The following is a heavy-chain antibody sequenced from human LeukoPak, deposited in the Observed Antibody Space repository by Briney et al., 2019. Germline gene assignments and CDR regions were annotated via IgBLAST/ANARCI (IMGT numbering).Heavy chain of an antibody. V-gene: IGHV3-7*01. CDR2: INQDGSEK. J-gene: IGHJ4*02. Sequence: QPGGSLRLSCVASGFIFSSYWMTWVRLAPGKGLEWVANINQDGSEKYYVDSVKDRFTISRDNAKNSLYLQMNSLRAEDTAVYYCASGGHVDYCGQGTLVTVSS. D-gene: IGHD3-16*01. CDR3: ASGGHVDY. CDR1: GFIFSSYW.